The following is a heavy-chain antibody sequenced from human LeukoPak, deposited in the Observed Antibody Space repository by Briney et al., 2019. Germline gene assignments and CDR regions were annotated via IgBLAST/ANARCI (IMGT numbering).Heavy chain of an antibody. V-gene: IGHV1-18*01. J-gene: IGHJ4*02. D-gene: IGHD4-17*01. Sequence: AASVKVSCKASGYTFTSYDINWVRQATGQGLEWMGWISAYNGNTNYAQKLQGRVTMTTDTSTSTAYMELRSLRSDDTAVYYCARLTFGFYGAFDYWGQGTLVTVSS. CDR3: ARLTFGFYGAFDY. CDR1: GYTFTSYD. CDR2: ISAYNGNT.